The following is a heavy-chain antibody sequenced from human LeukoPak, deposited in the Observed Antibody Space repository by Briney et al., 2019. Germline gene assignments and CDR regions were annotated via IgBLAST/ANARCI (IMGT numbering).Heavy chain of an antibody. CDR1: GFTVSSNY. V-gene: IGHV3-53*01. Sequence: PGGSLRLSCAASGFTVSSNYMSWVRQAPGKGLEWVSVIYSGGSTYYADSVKDRFTISRDNAKNSLYLQMNSLRAEDTAVYYCASRKDFPRRFDPWGQGTLVTVSS. D-gene: IGHD2-15*01. CDR2: IYSGGST. J-gene: IGHJ5*02. CDR3: ASRKDFPRRFDP.